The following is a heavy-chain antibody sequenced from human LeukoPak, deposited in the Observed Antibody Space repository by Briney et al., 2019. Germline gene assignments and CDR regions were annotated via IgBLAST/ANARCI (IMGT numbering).Heavy chain of an antibody. V-gene: IGHV3-74*01. D-gene: IGHD2-15*01. CDR1: GFIFSSYR. CDR3: ARDQSGSWYVAWFDP. CDR2: FNNDESHT. Sequence: PGGSLTLFCGPCGFIFSSYRVQWVPQATGKALVWVSRFNNDESHTTYADSVKGRFTISRDNAKNTLYLQMNSLRVEDTAVYYCARDQSGSWYVAWFDPWGQGTLVTVSS. J-gene: IGHJ5*02.